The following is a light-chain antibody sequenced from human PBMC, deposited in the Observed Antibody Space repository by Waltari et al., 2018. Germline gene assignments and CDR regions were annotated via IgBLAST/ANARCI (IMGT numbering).Light chain of an antibody. CDR1: NIESKS. CDR2: YDN. V-gene: IGLV3-21*01. Sequence: SYVLTQPPSVSVAPGETARITCGGNNIESKSVHWYRQRPGQAPVVVISYDNDRAAGIPERFSGSNVGNTATLTISRVEAGDEADYYCQVWDANTDPGVFGTGPEVTVL. CDR3: QVWDANTDPGV. J-gene: IGLJ1*01.